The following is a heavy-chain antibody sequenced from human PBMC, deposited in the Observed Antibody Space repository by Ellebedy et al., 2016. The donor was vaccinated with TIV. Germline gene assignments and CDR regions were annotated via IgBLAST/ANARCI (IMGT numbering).Heavy chain of an antibody. V-gene: IGHV1-2*02. J-gene: IGHJ4*02. CDR2: INPNSGVT. Sequence: AASVKVSCKASGYTFTDYYIHWVRQAPGQGLEWMGWINPNSGVTHFAPRFQGSVTLTRDTSTSTAYMELSSLRSDDTAVYYCAREPLPSNTQEWTQGFDSWGQGTLVTVSS. CDR1: GYTFTDYY. D-gene: IGHD3-3*01. CDR3: AREPLPSNTQEWTQGFDS.